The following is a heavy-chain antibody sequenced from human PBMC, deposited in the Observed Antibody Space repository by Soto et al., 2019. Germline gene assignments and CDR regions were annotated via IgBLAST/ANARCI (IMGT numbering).Heavy chain of an antibody. CDR3: ATGDYFAYYYYGMDV. Sequence: SETLSLTCAVYRGSFSGYSWTWIRQPPGKGLEWIGEINHSGGTNYNPSLKSRVTISVDTSKKQFSLNLSSLTAADTAVYYCATGDYFAYYYYGMDVSGQGTTVTVSS. D-gene: IGHD4-17*01. CDR1: RGSFSGYS. V-gene: IGHV4-34*01. J-gene: IGHJ6*02. CDR2: INHSGGT.